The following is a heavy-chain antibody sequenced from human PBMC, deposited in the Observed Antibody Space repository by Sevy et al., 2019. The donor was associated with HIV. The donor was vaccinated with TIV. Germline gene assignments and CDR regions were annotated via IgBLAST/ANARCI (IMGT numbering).Heavy chain of an antibody. Sequence: SETLSLTCTVSGGSISSGSYYWSWIRQPAGKGLEWIGRIYTSGSTNYNPSLKSRVTISVDTSKNQFSLKLSSVTAADTAVYYCARVTSQGSILKRFGDYWGQGTLVTVSS. V-gene: IGHV4-61*02. CDR3: ARVTSQGSILKRFGDY. CDR1: GGSISSGSYY. CDR2: IYTSGST. D-gene: IGHD3-10*01. J-gene: IGHJ4*02.